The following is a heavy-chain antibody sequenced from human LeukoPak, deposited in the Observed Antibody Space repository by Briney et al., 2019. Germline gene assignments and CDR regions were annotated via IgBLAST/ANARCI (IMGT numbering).Heavy chain of an antibody. J-gene: IGHJ4*02. V-gene: IGHV3-21*01. CDR2: ISSSSSYI. CDR3: ARDAVVNYYGSGSPYDY. Sequence: PGGSLRLSCAASGFTFSSYSMNWVRQAPGKGLEWVSSISSSSSYIYYADSVKGRFTISRDNAKNSLYLQMNSLRVEDTAVYYCARDAVVNYYGSGSPYDYWGQGMLVIVSS. D-gene: IGHD3-10*01. CDR1: GFTFSSYS.